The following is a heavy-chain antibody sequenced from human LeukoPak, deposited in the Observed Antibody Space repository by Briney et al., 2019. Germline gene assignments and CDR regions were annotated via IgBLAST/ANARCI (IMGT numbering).Heavy chain of an antibody. V-gene: IGHV1-18*01. CDR2: ISGYNGYT. D-gene: IGHD6-13*01. J-gene: IGHJ4*02. CDR3: ARDLYGSSFDY. Sequence: ASVKVSCKASGYTFTSYGISWVRQAPGQGLEWMGWISGYNGYTKNAQKFQGRVTMTTDTSTSTAYMELRSLRSDDTAVYYCARDLYGSSFDYWGQGTLVTVSS. CDR1: GYTFTSYG.